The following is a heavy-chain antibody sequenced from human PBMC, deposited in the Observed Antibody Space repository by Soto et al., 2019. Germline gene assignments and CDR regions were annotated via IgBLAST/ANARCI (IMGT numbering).Heavy chain of an antibody. CDR2: IYHSGST. Sequence: QLQLQESGSGLVKPSQTLSLTCAVSGGSISSGGYSWSWIRQPPGKGLEWIGYIYHSGSTYYNPSLRGRVTISVARSKCQFTLKLGSVTAADTAVYYCAGGIAARHLGYWGQGTLVTVSS. D-gene: IGHD6-6*01. CDR1: GGSISSGGYS. J-gene: IGHJ4*02. V-gene: IGHV4-30-2*01. CDR3: AGGIAARHLGY.